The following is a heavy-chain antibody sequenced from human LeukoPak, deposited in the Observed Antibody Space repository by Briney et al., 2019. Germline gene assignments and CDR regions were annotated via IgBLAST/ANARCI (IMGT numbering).Heavy chain of an antibody. CDR3: ARDSYYDILTGYSPFDY. Sequence: GGSLRLSCAASGFTFSSYTMHWVRQAPGKGLEWVAFISHDGGNKFSADSVKGRFSISRDNSKNTLCLQMNSLRAGDTALYYCARDSYYDILTGYSPFDYWGQGTLVTVSS. D-gene: IGHD3-9*01. V-gene: IGHV3-30*04. CDR1: GFTFSSYT. J-gene: IGHJ4*02. CDR2: ISHDGGNK.